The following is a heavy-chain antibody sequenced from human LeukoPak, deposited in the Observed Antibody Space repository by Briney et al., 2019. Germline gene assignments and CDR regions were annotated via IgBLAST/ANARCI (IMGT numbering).Heavy chain of an antibody. CDR1: GGSISSSSYY. CDR3: ARLPGGGYSYGPDYYFDY. V-gene: IGHV4-39*01. J-gene: IGHJ4*02. Sequence: SETLSLTCTVSGGSISSSSYYWGWIRQPPGKGLEWIGSIYYSGSTYYNPSLKSRVTISVDTSKNQFSLKLSSVTAADTAVYYCARLPGGGYSYGPDYYFDYWGQETLVTVSS. CDR2: IYYSGST. D-gene: IGHD5-18*01.